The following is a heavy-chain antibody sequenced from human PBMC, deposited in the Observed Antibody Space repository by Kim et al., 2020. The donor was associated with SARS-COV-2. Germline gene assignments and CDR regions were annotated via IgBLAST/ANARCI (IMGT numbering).Heavy chain of an antibody. J-gene: IGHJ4*02. CDR1: GFTFSSSW. CDR3: ARGSGYIDY. V-gene: IGHV3-74*01. D-gene: IGHD3-22*01. Sequence: GGSLRLSCAASGFTFSSSWMQWVRQAPGEGLVWVSRINSDGTTTNYAGSVKGRFTISRDNARNTLHLQMNSLRAEDTALYYCARGSGYIDYWGQGTLVTVSS. CDR2: INSDGTTT.